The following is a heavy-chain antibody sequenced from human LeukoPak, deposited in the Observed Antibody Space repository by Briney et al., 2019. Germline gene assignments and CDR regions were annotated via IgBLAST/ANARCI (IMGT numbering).Heavy chain of an antibody. CDR3: ARRFCSGGSCYWGHFDS. J-gene: IGHJ4*02. CDR1: GFTFSSYA. V-gene: IGHV3-23*01. Sequence: GGSLRLSCAASGFTFSSYAMSWVRQAPGKGLEWVSAISGSGTITDYAGSVKGRFTISRDNSMSTLYLQMKSLRVEDAAVYYCARRFCSGGSCYWGHFDSWGQGTLVTVSP. D-gene: IGHD2-15*01. CDR2: ISGSGTIT.